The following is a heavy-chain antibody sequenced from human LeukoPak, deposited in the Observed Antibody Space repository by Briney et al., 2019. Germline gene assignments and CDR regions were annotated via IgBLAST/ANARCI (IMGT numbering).Heavy chain of an antibody. V-gene: IGHV4-4*02. Sequence: PSGTLSLTCAVSGGSISSSNWWSWVRQPPEKGLEWIGEIYHSGSTNYNPSLKSRVTISVDTSKNQFSLKLSSVTAADTAVYYCARGPRNFWSGYYPSYYYYGMDVWGQGTTVTVSS. CDR2: IYHSGST. D-gene: IGHD3-3*01. J-gene: IGHJ6*02. CDR1: GGSISSSNW. CDR3: ARGPRNFWSGYYPSYYYYGMDV.